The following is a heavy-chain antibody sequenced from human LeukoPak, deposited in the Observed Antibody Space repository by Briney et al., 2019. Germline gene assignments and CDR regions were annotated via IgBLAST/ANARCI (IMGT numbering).Heavy chain of an antibody. CDR3: ARFSSSWYGPSDY. J-gene: IGHJ4*02. CDR2: IYASGST. V-gene: IGHV4-61*02. CDR1: GGSINSGSYY. Sequence: SQTLPLTCTVSGGSINSGSYYWSWIRQPAGKGLEYIGRIYASGSTNYNPSLNSRVTISVDTSRTQFSLKLSSVTAADTAVYYCARFSSSWYGPSDYWGQGSLVTVSS. D-gene: IGHD6-13*01.